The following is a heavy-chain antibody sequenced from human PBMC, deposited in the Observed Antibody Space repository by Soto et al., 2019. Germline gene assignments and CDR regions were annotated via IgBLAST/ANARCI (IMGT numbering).Heavy chain of an antibody. J-gene: IGHJ4*02. V-gene: IGHV6-1*01. D-gene: IGHD6-13*01. Sequence: SQTLSLTCAISGDSVSSNSAAWNWIRPSPSRGLEWLGRTYYRSKWYHDYALSVKSRISINPDTSKNQISLQLNSVTPEDTAVYYCTRASYSSRWYWYFDYWGQGSLVTVSS. CDR3: TRASYSSRWYWYFDY. CDR2: TYYRSKWYH. CDR1: GDSVSSNSAA.